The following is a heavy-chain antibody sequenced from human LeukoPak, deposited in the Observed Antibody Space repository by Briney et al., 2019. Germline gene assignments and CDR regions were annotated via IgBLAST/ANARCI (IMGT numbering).Heavy chain of an antibody. CDR3: ARDTYSIAE. CDR2: IHSDGGTT. CDR1: GFTFSNYW. Sequence: PGGSLRLSCAASGFTFSNYWTHWVRQAPGKGLVWVSLIHSDGGTTNYADSVKGRFTISRDNAKNTLYLQMNSLRVEDTAVYYCARDTYSIAEWGQGTLVTVSS. D-gene: IGHD1-26*01. V-gene: IGHV3-74*01. J-gene: IGHJ4*02.